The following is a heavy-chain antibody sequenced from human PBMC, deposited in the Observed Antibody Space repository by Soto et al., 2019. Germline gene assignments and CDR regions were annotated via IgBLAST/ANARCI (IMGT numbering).Heavy chain of an antibody. CDR3: ARQFDYDTSGYYYAY. D-gene: IGHD3-22*01. Sequence: SVKVSCKASGGTFNKYGIDWVRQAPGQGLEWMGGIIPLFGTANYAQKFQGRVTISADEVTSAVYMELRSLRSEDTGVYYCARQFDYDTSGYYYAYWGQGALVTVSS. J-gene: IGHJ4*02. CDR2: IIPLFGTA. V-gene: IGHV1-69*13. CDR1: GGTFNKYG.